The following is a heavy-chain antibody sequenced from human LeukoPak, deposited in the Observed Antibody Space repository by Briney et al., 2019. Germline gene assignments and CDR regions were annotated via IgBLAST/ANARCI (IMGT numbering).Heavy chain of an antibody. CDR3: ARGSCSNIRCHDALDI. CDR1: GFTFSSYG. Sequence: PGGSLRLSCAASGFTFSSYGMSWVRQAPGKGLECVSVIYSGGDTYYTDSVKGRFSVSRDNSKNTLYLQMNSLRADDTAVYYCARGSCSNIRCHDALDIWGQGTMVTVSS. V-gene: IGHV3-53*01. J-gene: IGHJ3*02. D-gene: IGHD2-2*01. CDR2: IYSGGDT.